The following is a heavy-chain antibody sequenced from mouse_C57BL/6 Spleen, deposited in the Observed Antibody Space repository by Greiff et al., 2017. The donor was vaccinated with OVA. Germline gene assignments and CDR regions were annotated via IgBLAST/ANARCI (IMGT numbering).Heavy chain of an antibody. CDR1: GFTFSDYY. Sequence: EVKLMESEGGLVQPGSSMKLSCTASGFTFSDYYMAWVRQVPEKGLEWVANINYDGSSTYYLDSLKSRFIISRDNAKNILYLQMSSLKSEDTATYYCARGQLRRGYDAMDYWGQGTSVTVSS. CDR3: ARGQLRRGYDAMDY. V-gene: IGHV5-16*01. D-gene: IGHD2-4*01. CDR2: INYDGSST. J-gene: IGHJ4*01.